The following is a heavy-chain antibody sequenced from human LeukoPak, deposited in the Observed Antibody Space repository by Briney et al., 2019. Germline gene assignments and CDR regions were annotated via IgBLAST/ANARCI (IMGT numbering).Heavy chain of an antibody. CDR2: IHYGGST. Sequence: SETLSLTCTVSSGSLTRHYWTWLRQPPGKGLEWIGYIHYGGSTNYNPSLKSRVTISVDTSKKQFSLNMSSVTPADTAQYYCARDSVDESSGYYPSGAFDLWGQGTLVTVSS. CDR1: SGSLTRHY. J-gene: IGHJ3*01. CDR3: ARDSVDESSGYYPSGAFDL. D-gene: IGHD3-22*01. V-gene: IGHV4-59*11.